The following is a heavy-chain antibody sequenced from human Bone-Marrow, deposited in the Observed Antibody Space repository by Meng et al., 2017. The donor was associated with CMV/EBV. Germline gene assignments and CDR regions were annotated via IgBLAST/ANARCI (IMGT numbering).Heavy chain of an antibody. CDR2: IKQDGSEK. V-gene: IGHV3-7*01. Sequence: GESLKISCAASGFSFSNYWMTWVRPAPGKGLEWVANIKQDGSEKYYVASVKGRFTISRDNAKNSLYLQMNDLRGDDTAVYYCTRSMAVWGPGTTVTGSS. CDR1: GFSFSNYW. J-gene: IGHJ6*02. CDR3: TRSMAV.